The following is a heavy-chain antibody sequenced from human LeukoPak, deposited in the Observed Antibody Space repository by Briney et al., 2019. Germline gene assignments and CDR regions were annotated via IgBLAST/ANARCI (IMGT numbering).Heavy chain of an antibody. CDR2: INDSGRI. Sequence: SETLSLTCAVYGGSFSHYYWSWIRQSPGMGLEWIGEINDSGRINYNPSLMSRVTISVDKSKNQFSLKLTSATAADTAVYYCARRWNYGRNYYIDVWGKGATVSVS. V-gene: IGHV4-34*01. CDR1: GGSFSHYY. D-gene: IGHD1-7*01. CDR3: ARRWNYGRNYYIDV. J-gene: IGHJ6*03.